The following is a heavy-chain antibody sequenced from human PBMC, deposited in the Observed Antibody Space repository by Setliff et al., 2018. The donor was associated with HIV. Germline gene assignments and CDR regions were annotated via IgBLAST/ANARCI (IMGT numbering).Heavy chain of an antibody. D-gene: IGHD3-10*01. V-gene: IGHV3-30*02. Sequence: GGSLRLSCAASGFTFSSFGMHWVRQAPGKGLDWVAIIWYDGGDKYYADSVTGRFTISRDDSKNTLYLQMNSLRAEDTAVYYCAKDKGQKYADYWGQGTMVTVSS. CDR2: IWYDGGDK. J-gene: IGHJ4*02. CDR1: GFTFSSFG. CDR3: AKDKGQKYADY.